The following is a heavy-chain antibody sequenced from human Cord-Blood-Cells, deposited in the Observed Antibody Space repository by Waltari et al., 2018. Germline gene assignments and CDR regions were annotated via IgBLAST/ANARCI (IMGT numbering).Heavy chain of an antibody. CDR3: ARDRGVRGVIDY. V-gene: IGHV1-46*01. CDR1: GYTLTSYY. D-gene: IGHD3-10*01. J-gene: IGHJ4*02. Sequence: HVQLVQSGAEVKTPGASVKVACKASGYTLTSYYTPWCRQAPGQGLEWMGIINPSGGSTSYAQKFQGRVTMTRDTSTSTVYMELSSLRSEDTAVYYCARDRGVRGVIDYWGQGTLVTVSS. CDR2: INPSGGST.